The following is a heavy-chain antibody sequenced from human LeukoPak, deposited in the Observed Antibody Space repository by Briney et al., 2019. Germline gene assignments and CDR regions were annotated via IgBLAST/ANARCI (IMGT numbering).Heavy chain of an antibody. D-gene: IGHD6-19*01. CDR1: GYTFSGYY. Sequence: ASVKVSCKASGYTFSGYYMHWVRQAPGQGPEWMGWINPNSGGTNYAQKFQGRVTMTRDTSISAAYMELSRLRSDDTAVYYCARDLAVAGTMVEFDYWGQGTLVTVSS. J-gene: IGHJ4*02. CDR3: ARDLAVAGTMVEFDY. CDR2: INPNSGGT. V-gene: IGHV1-2*02.